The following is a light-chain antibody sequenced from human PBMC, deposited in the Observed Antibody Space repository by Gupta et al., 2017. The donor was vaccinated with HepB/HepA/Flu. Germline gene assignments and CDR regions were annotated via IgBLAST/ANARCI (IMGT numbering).Light chain of an antibody. V-gene: IGKV1-39*01. Sequence: DIKMTQSSYSLSASGGDRVTITCRASQSIRSYLNWYQQKPGKAPNLLIYAASNLQSGAPARFSGGGYGTDFTLTISSLQPEDFATYYCQQSHSLPQTFGQGTKLEIK. CDR3: QQSHSLPQT. CDR2: AAS. CDR1: QSIRSY. J-gene: IGKJ2*01.